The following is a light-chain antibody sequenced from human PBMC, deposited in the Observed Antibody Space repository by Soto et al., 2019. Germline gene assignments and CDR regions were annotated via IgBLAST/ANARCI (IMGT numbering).Light chain of an antibody. Sequence: EIVLTQAPGTLSLSPGERATLSCRASQSVSSYLAWYQQKPGQAPRLLMFATSRRATDIPDRFSGSGSGTDFTLAIRRLEPEDFAVYYCHQFGYSPRTFGQGTKVDIK. CDR3: HQFGYSPRT. CDR1: QSVSSY. CDR2: ATS. V-gene: IGKV3-20*01. J-gene: IGKJ1*01.